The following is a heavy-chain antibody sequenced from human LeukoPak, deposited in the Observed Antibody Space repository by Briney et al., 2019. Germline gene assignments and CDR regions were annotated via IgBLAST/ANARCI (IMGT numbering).Heavy chain of an antibody. CDR1: GGSISSGDYY. J-gene: IGHJ4*02. V-gene: IGHV4-30-4*08. D-gene: IGHD1-1*01. CDR2: IYYSGST. Sequence: SQTLLLTCTVSGGSISSGDYYWSWIRQPPGKGLEWIGYIYYSGSTYYNPSLKSRVTISVDTSKNQFSLKLSSVTAADTAVYYCARVLVATGTPFDYWGQGTLVTVSS. CDR3: ARVLVATGTPFDY.